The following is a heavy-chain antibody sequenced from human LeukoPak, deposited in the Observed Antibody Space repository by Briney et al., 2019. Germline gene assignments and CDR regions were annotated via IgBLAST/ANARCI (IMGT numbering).Heavy chain of an antibody. Sequence: GGSLRLSCAASGFTFSGSAMHWVRQASGKGLEWVGRIRSKANSYATAYAASVKGRFTISRDDSKNTAYLQMNSLKTEDTAVYYCTRPRSAVYSSGWYNYWGQGTLVTVSS. J-gene: IGHJ4*02. CDR1: GFTFSGSA. CDR3: TRPRSAVYSSGWYNY. CDR2: IRSKANSYAT. V-gene: IGHV3-73*01. D-gene: IGHD6-19*01.